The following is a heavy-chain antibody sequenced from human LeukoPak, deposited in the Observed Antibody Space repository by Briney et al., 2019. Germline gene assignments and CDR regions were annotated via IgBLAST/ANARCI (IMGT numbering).Heavy chain of an antibody. V-gene: IGHV4-34*01. CDR2: INHSGST. Sequence: SETLSLTCAVYGGSFSGYYWSWIRQPPGKGLEWIGEINHSGSTNYNPSLKSRVTISVDTSKNQFSLKLSSVTAADTAVYYCARGGDYYGSGSYYLPYYYYYMDVWGKGTTVTISS. CDR1: GGSFSGYY. CDR3: ARGGDYYGSGSYYLPYYYYYMDV. D-gene: IGHD3-10*01. J-gene: IGHJ6*03.